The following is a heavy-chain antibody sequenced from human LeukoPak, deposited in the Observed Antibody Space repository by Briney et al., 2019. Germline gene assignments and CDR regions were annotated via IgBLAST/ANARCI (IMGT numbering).Heavy chain of an antibody. CDR1: GFTFSSYS. J-gene: IGHJ3*02. CDR3: ARVLKYSRSWNTRHDAFDI. CDR2: IGSSSSYI. D-gene: IGHD6-13*01. V-gene: IGHV3-21*01. Sequence: GGSLRLSCAASGFTFSSYSMNWVRQAPGKGLEWVSSIGSSSSYIYYADSVKGRFTISRDNAKNSLYLQMNSLRAEDTAVYYCARVLKYSRSWNTRHDAFDIWGQGTMVTVSS.